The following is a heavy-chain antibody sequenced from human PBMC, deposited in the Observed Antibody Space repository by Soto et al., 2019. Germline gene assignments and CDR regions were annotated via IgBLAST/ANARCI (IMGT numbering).Heavy chain of an antibody. CDR2: INAGNGNT. Sequence: QVQLVQSGAEVKKPGASVTVSCKASGYTFTSYAMHWVRQAPGHRLEWMGWINAGNGNTKYSQKFQGRVTITRDTSASTAYMELSSLRSEDTAVYYCARFRGCSSTSCYKSGMDVWVQGTTVTVSS. J-gene: IGHJ6*02. D-gene: IGHD2-2*02. CDR3: ARFRGCSSTSCYKSGMDV. V-gene: IGHV1-3*01. CDR1: GYTFTSYA.